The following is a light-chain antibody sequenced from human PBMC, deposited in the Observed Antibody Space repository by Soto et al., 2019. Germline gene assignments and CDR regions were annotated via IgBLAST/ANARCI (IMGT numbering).Light chain of an antibody. Sequence: QSVLTQPPSASASLGASVTLTCTLSSGYSNYKVDWYQQRPGKGPRFVMRVGTGGIVGSKGDGIPDRFSVLGSGLNRYLTSKNIQEEDESDYHCGADHGSGRNFVSLFGGGTKLTVL. CDR3: GADHGSGRNFVSL. J-gene: IGLJ2*01. V-gene: IGLV9-49*01. CDR1: SGYSNYK. CDR2: VGTGGIVG.